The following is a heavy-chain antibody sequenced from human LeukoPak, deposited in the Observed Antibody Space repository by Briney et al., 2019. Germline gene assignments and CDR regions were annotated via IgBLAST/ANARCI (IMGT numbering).Heavy chain of an antibody. CDR3: AKGGQQMVSDY. V-gene: IGHV3-48*03. D-gene: IGHD6-13*01. CDR2: IRYSGSTI. J-gene: IGHJ4*02. Sequence: PGGSLRLSCAASGFTFSSYEMNWVRQAPGKGLEWVSYIRYSGSTIYYADSVKGRFTISRDNAKNTLYLQMNSLRAEDTAVYYCAKGGQQMVSDYWGQGTRVTVSS. CDR1: GFTFSSYE.